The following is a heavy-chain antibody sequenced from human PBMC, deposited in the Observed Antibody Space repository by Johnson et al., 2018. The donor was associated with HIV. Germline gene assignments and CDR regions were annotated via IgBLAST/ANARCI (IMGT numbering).Heavy chain of an antibody. Sequence: VQLVESGGGLVQPGGSLRLSCAASGFTVSSNYMSWVRQAPGKGLEWVSVIYSGGSTYYADSVKARFTIFRDNTENTLYLQMNSLRAEDTAVYFCAKDRTSWGFDAFDLWGQGTMVTVSS. CDR3: AKDRTSWGFDAFDL. V-gene: IGHV3-66*01. CDR2: IYSGGST. CDR1: GFTVSSNY. J-gene: IGHJ3*01. D-gene: IGHD3-16*01.